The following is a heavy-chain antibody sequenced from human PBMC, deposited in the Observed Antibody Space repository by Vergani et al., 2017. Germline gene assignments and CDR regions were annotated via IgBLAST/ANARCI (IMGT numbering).Heavy chain of an antibody. J-gene: IGHJ6*03. CDR3: ARVNTETNGHLYYYYYMDV. D-gene: IGHD4-11*01. V-gene: IGHV4-34*01. CDR1: GGSFTSYH. Sequence: QVQLQQWGGGLLKPSETLSLTCVVNGGSFTSYHWTWIRQSPGEGLEWVGDIDHTGRPDNNPSLKIRLTMSVDKSRNQFSLTLNSVTATDTAIYFFARVNTETNGHLYYYYYMDVWGQGTAVTVS. CDR2: IDHTGRP.